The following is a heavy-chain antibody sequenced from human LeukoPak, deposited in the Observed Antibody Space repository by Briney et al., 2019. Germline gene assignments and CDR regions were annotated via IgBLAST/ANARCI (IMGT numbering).Heavy chain of an antibody. V-gene: IGHV4-59*01. Sequence: TSETLSLTCTVSGGSISSYYWSWIRQPPGKGLEWIGYIYYSGSTNYNPSLKSRVTISIDTSKNQFSLKLSSVTAADTAVYYCARVSWYCSGGSCYSGYFDYWGQGTLVTVSS. CDR3: ARVSWYCSGGSCYSGYFDY. J-gene: IGHJ4*02. CDR1: GGSISSYY. D-gene: IGHD2-15*01. CDR2: IYYSGST.